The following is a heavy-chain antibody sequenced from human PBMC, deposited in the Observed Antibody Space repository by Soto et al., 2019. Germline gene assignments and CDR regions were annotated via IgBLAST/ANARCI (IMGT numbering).Heavy chain of an antibody. J-gene: IGHJ4*02. CDR3: AKGRGGSGGLPPRVDF. V-gene: IGHV3-23*01. Sequence: EVQLLESGGGLVQPGGSLRLSCAASGFTFNNYAMTWVRQAPGKGLEWVSAISGGGDTTSYADSVKGRFTVSRDGSKNTLYLQMSSLRAEDTARYYWAKGRGGSGGLPPRVDFWGQGTLVTVSS. D-gene: IGHD3-10*01. CDR1: GFTFNNYA. CDR2: ISGGGDTT.